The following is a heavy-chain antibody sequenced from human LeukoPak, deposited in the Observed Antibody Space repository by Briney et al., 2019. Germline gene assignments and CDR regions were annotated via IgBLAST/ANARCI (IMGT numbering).Heavy chain of an antibody. CDR3: ARDGYEILTGYYRVLDH. V-gene: IGHV1-18*01. D-gene: IGHD3-9*01. CDR1: GYTFSSYG. Sequence: ASVKVSCKASGYTFSSYGISWVRQAPGQGLEWMGWISPYNGNTNYAQKLQGRVTMTTDTSTSTAYMELRSLRSDDTAMYYCARDGYEILTGYYRVLDHWGQGTLVTVSS. J-gene: IGHJ4*02. CDR2: ISPYNGNT.